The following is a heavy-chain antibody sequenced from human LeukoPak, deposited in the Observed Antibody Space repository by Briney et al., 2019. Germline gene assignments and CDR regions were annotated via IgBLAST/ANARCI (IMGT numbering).Heavy chain of an antibody. CDR2: IIPILGIA. CDR3: ARFGQGYYFDY. Sequence: SVSVSFKASGGTFSIYAISWVRQAPGQGLEWMGRIIPILGIANYAQKFQGRVTITADKSTSTAYMELSSLRSEDTAVYYCARFGQGYYFDYWGQGTLVTVSS. D-gene: IGHD3-16*01. CDR1: GGTFSIYA. V-gene: IGHV1-69*04. J-gene: IGHJ4*02.